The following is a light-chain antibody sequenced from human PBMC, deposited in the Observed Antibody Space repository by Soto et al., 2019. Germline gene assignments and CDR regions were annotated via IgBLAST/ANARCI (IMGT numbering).Light chain of an antibody. J-gene: IGKJ5*01. Sequence: EIVLTQSPDTLSLSPGERAALSCRASQSVNSNLAWYQQKPGQAPRILMYDASTRATGISARFSGSGSGTEFTLTISSLQSEDFAVYYCQQYHNWPITFGQGTRLEIK. CDR2: DAS. V-gene: IGKV3-15*01. CDR1: QSVNSN. CDR3: QQYHNWPIT.